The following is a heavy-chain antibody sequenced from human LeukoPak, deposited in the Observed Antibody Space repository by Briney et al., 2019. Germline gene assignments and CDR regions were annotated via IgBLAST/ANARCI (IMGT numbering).Heavy chain of an antibody. CDR2: LYYTGSN. CDR3: ARQHERGSFVWEDSDSTLFPYTGNYFDY. Sequence: SETLSLTCTVSGGSISSSSYLWGWIRQPPGKGLEWIGSLYYTGSNYNNAALKSRVTISGDTSKNQISLNLRSVTAADTAVYYCARQHERGSFVWEDSDSTLFPYTGNYFDYWGLGTLVTVSS. D-gene: IGHD3-22*01. J-gene: IGHJ4*02. CDR1: GGSISSSSYL. V-gene: IGHV4-39*01.